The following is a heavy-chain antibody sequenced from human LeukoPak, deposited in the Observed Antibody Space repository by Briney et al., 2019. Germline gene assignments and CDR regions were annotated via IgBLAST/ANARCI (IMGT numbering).Heavy chain of an antibody. V-gene: IGHV5-51*01. J-gene: IGHJ5*02. CDR3: ARQGGRYSSSPLNWFDP. Sequence: GESLQISCKGSGYSFTSYWIGWVRQMPGKGLEWMGIIYPGDSDTRCSPSFQGQVTISADKSISTAYLQWSSLKASDTAMYYCARQGGRYSSSPLNWFDPWGQGTLVTVSS. CDR1: GYSFTSYW. CDR2: IYPGDSDT. D-gene: IGHD6-6*01.